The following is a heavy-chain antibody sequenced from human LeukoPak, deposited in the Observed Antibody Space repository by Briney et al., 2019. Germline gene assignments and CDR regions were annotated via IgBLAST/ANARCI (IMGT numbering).Heavy chain of an antibody. V-gene: IGHV4-59*01. CDR3: ARETVAGNAFDI. D-gene: IGHD6-19*01. J-gene: IGHJ3*02. Sequence: SETLSLTCTVSGDSINSYYWAWIRQPPGKGLEWIGYIYYSGSTKYNPSLKSRVTISVDTSKNQFSLKLSSVTAADTAVYYCARETVAGNAFDIWGQGTMVTVSS. CDR1: GDSINSYY. CDR2: IYYSGST.